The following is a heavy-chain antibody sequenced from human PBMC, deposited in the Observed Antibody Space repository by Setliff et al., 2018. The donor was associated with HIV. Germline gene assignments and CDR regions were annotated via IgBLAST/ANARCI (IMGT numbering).Heavy chain of an antibody. D-gene: IGHD2-15*01. J-gene: IGHJ3*02. Sequence: ASETLSLTCTVSGGSISTSYWNWIRRPPGKGLEWIAYIYISGTTNYNPPLKRRVTISLDTSRNQFSLKLGSVTAADTAMYYCAREHCSGGSCNGFDIWGQGTMVTVSS. CDR3: AREHCSGGSCNGFDI. V-gene: IGHV4-4*09. CDR1: GGSISTSY. CDR2: IYISGTT.